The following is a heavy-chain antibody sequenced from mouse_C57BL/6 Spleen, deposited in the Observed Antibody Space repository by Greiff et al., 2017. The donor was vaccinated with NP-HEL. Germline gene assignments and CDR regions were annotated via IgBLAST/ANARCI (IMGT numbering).Heavy chain of an antibody. D-gene: IGHD1-1*01. CDR1: GYAFSSYW. V-gene: IGHV1-80*01. CDR2: IYPGDGDT. CDR3: ASPLHYYGSPYWYFDV. Sequence: VQLVESGAELVKPGASVKISCKASGYAFSSYWMNWVKQRPGKGLEWIGQIYPGDGDTNYNGKFKGKATLTADKSSSTAYMQLSSLTSEDSAVYFCASPLHYYGSPYWYFDVWGTGTTVTVSS. J-gene: IGHJ1*03.